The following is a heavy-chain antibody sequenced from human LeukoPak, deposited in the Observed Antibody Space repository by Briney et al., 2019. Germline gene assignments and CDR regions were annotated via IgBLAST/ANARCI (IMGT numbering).Heavy chain of an antibody. J-gene: IGHJ4*02. D-gene: IGHD5-18*01. CDR3: ARSGYTISAYHSDF. Sequence: SETLSLTCNVSGVSIQSYWWSWVRKPAGKGLEWIGRICTTGRTNYSPSFQSRVTMSIDVSSNQFSLTLRSVTAADTAVYYCARSGYTISAYHSDFWGQGAPVTVSS. CDR2: ICTTGRT. V-gene: IGHV4-4*07. CDR1: GVSIQSYW.